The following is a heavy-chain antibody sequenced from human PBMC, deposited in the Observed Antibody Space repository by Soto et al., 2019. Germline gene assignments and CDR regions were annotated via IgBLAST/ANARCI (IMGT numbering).Heavy chain of an antibody. D-gene: IGHD3-3*01. CDR1: GGSFSGYY. Sequence: SETLSLTCAVYGGSFSGYYWSWIRQPPGKGLEWIGEINHSGSTNYNPSLKSRVTISVDTSKNQFSLKLSSVTAADTAVYYCARGPGGYYDFWSGPGRFDPWGQGTLVTVSS. V-gene: IGHV4-34*01. CDR2: INHSGST. J-gene: IGHJ5*02. CDR3: ARGPGGYYDFWSGPGRFDP.